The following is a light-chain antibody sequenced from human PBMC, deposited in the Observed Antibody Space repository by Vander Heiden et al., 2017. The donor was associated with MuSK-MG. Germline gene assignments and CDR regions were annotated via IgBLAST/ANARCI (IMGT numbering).Light chain of an antibody. Sequence: EIVLTHSPGTLSLSPGERATLSCRASQSVSSSYLAWYQHKPGQAPRLLIYGASSRATGIPDRFSGSGSGTDFTLTISRLEPEDFAVYYCQQYGSSPGLTFGGGTKVEIK. CDR2: GAS. J-gene: IGKJ4*01. V-gene: IGKV3-20*01. CDR3: QQYGSSPGLT. CDR1: QSVSSSY.